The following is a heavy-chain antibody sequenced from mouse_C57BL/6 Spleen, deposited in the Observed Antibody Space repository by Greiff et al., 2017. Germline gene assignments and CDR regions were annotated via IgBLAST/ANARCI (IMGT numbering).Heavy chain of an antibody. V-gene: IGHV1-78*01. J-gene: IGHJ2*01. CDR2: IYPRDGST. CDR3: ARPFYHGYFDY. Sequence: VQLQQSDAELVKPGASVKISCKASGYTFTGHTIHWVKQRPEQGLEWIGYIYPRDGSTNYNEKFKGKATLTADKSSSTSYMQLNSLTSEDSAVYFCARPFYHGYFDYWGQGTTLTVSS. CDR1: GYTFTGHT. D-gene: IGHD2-1*01.